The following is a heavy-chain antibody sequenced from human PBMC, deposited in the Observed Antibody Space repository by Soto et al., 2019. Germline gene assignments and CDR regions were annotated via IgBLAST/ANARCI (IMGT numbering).Heavy chain of an antibody. Sequence: QVQLQESGPGLVKPSQTLSLTCTVSGGSISSGGYYWTWIRQHPGKGLEWIGYKYYSGINYYNPSLKSRVTISLDTSKNQFALKLSSVTAADTAVYYCARGSSIAGLYYGMDVWGQGTTVTVSS. V-gene: IGHV4-31*03. CDR3: ARGSSIAGLYYGMDV. D-gene: IGHD6-6*01. CDR2: KYYSGIN. CDR1: GGSISSGGYY. J-gene: IGHJ6*02.